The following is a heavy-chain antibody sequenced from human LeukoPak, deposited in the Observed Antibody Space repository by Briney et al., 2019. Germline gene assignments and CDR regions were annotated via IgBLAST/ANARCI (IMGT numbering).Heavy chain of an antibody. CDR2: ISAYNGNT. D-gene: IGHD6-19*01. V-gene: IGHV1-18*01. CDR3: ARSRAVAGTSYFDY. J-gene: IGHJ4*02. CDR1: GYTFTSYG. Sequence: GASVKVSCKASGYTFTSYGISWVRQAPGQGLEWMGWISAYNGNTNYAQKLQGRVTITTDTSTSTAYMELRSLRSDDTAVYYCARSRAVAGTSYFDYWGQGTLVTVSS.